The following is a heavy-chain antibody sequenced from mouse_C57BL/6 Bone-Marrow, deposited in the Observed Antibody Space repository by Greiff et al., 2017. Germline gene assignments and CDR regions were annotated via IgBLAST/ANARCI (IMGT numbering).Heavy chain of an antibody. D-gene: IGHD2-10*02. Sequence: QQRPGQGLEWIGMIHPNSGSTNYNEKFKSKATLTVDKSSSTAYMQLSSLTSEDSAVYYCARGRYGNYVRYFDYWGQGTTLTVSS. CDR3: ARGRYGNYVRYFDY. V-gene: IGHV1-64*01. J-gene: IGHJ2*01. CDR2: IHPNSGST.